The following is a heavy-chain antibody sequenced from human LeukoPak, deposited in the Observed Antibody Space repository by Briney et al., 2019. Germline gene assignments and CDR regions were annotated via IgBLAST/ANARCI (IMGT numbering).Heavy chain of an antibody. J-gene: IGHJ4*02. CDR3: ARAGFTFSDYFGSFFDY. Sequence: GASVKVSCKASGGTFSSYAISWVRQAPGKGLEWVSHISSSSSTRYYADSVKGRFTLSRDNAKNSLYLQMNSLRAEDTAVYYCARAGFTFSDYFGSFFDYWGQGTLVTVSS. V-gene: IGHV3-48*01. CDR2: ISSSSSTR. D-gene: IGHD3-10*01. CDR1: GGTFSSYA.